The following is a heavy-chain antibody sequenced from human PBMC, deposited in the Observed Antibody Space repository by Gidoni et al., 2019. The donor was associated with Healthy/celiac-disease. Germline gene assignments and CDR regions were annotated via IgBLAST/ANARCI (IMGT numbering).Heavy chain of an antibody. Sequence: EVQLLESGGGLIQPGGSLRFSWAASGFTFSSYAMRWVRQSPGKGLEWVSAISGSGGSKYYADSVKGRFTISRDNFKNTLYLQMNSLRAEDTAVYYCAKSIGDYFSDYWGQGTLVTVSS. V-gene: IGHV3-23*01. CDR2: ISGSGGSK. CDR1: GFTFSSYA. D-gene: IGHD4-17*01. J-gene: IGHJ4*02. CDR3: AKSIGDYFSDY.